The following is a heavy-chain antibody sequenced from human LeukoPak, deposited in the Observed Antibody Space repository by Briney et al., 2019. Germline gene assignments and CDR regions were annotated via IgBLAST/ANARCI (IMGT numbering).Heavy chain of an antibody. CDR3: AKDPYSSSWYDNWFDP. J-gene: IGHJ5*02. CDR2: IRYDGSNK. D-gene: IGHD6-13*01. CDR1: GFTFSSYG. Sequence: GGSLRLSCAASGFTFSSYGMHWVRQAPGKGLEWVAFIRYDGSNKYYADSVKGRFTISRDNSKNTLYLQMNSLRAEDTAMYYCAKDPYSSSWYDNWFDPWGQGTLVTVSS. V-gene: IGHV3-30*02.